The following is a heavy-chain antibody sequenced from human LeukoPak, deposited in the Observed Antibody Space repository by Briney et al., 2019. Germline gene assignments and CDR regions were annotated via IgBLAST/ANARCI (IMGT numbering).Heavy chain of an antibody. Sequence: ASLKLSCKASGYTFTSYYMHWVRQAPGQGLEWMALINPSGGSTSYAQKFQGRVTMTRDTSTSTVYMELSSLRSEDTAVYYCARSGQQLLAEYFQHWGQGTLVTVSS. CDR3: ARSGQQLLAEYFQH. J-gene: IGHJ1*01. V-gene: IGHV1-46*01. CDR1: GYTFTSYY. D-gene: IGHD6-13*01. CDR2: INPSGGST.